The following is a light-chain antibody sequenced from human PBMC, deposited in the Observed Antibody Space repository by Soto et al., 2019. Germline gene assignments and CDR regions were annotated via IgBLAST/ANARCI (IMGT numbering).Light chain of an antibody. CDR3: CSYAGTYTHYV. CDR2: DVN. V-gene: IGLV2-11*01. CDR1: SSNVGAYNY. J-gene: IGLJ1*01. Sequence: QSALTQPRSVSGSPGQSVTISCTGTSSNVGAYNYVSWYQHHPGKAPKLMIYDVNKRPSGIPDRFSGSKSGKTASMTISGLQPEDEADYYCCSYAGTYTHYVFGTGTKLTVL.